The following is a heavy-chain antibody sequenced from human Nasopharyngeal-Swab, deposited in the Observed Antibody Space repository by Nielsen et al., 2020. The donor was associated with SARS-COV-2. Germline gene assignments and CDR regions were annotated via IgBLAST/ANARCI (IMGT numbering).Heavy chain of an antibody. CDR3: ARIPSTLPDC. Sequence: KVSCKGSGYSFTSYWIGWVRQLPGKGLEWMGIIYPGDSDTRYSPSFQGQVTISADKSISTAYLQWSSLKASDIAMYYCARIPSTLPDCWGQGTLVTVSS. J-gene: IGHJ4*02. V-gene: IGHV5-51*01. D-gene: IGHD5/OR15-5a*01. CDR1: GYSFTSYW. CDR2: IYPGDSDT.